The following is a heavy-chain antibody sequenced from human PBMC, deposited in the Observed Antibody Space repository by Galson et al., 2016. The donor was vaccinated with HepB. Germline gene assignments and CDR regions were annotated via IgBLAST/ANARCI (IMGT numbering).Heavy chain of an antibody. Sequence: SLRLSCAASGFTFSSYEMNWVRQAPGKGLEWVSYISSSGSTIYYADSVKGRFTISRDNAKNSLYLQMNSLRAEDTAVYYCAREHSFGYYYFYGVDVWGQGTTVTVSS. D-gene: IGHD5-18*01. CDR3: AREHSFGYYYFYGVDV. V-gene: IGHV3-48*03. J-gene: IGHJ6*02. CDR1: GFTFSSYE. CDR2: ISSSGSTI.